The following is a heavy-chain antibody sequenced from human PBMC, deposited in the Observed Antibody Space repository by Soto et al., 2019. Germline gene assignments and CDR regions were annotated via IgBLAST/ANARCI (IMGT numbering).Heavy chain of an antibody. V-gene: IGHV5-51*01. Sequence: GESLKISCKGSGYSFTSYWIGWVRQMPGKGLEWMGIIYPGDSDTRYSPSFQGQVTISADKSISTAYLQWSSLKASDTAMYYCARRSPIVATDEYYYYGMDVWGQGTTVTVSS. D-gene: IGHD5-12*01. CDR3: ARRSPIVATDEYYYYGMDV. CDR2: IYPGDSDT. CDR1: GYSFTSYW. J-gene: IGHJ6*02.